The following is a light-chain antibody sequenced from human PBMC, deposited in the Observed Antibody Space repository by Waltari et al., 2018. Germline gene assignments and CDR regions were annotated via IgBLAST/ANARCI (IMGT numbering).Light chain of an antibody. Sequence: QSALTQPASVSGSPGQSITISCTGTTSDVGSYNLVSWYRQHPGEAPKLIIYEVRKRPSGVSDRFSGSKSGTTASLTISGLQAEDEADYYCCSYGGASIRVFGGGTKLTVL. CDR3: CSYGGASIRV. CDR1: TSDVGSYNL. CDR2: EVR. J-gene: IGLJ2*01. V-gene: IGLV2-23*02.